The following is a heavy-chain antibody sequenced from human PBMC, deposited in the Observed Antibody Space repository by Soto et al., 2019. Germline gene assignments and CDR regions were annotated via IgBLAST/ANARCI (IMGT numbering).Heavy chain of an antibody. CDR2: ISTTGGHV. CDR1: GFLFRKYE. V-gene: IGHV3-48*03. J-gene: IGHJ4*02. D-gene: IGHD3-10*01. Sequence: EVRLVESGGDLVKSGGSLRLSCVGSGFLFRKYEMNWVRQAPGKGLEWLAHISTTGGHVSESDSVKGRFTISRDNTKNTLYLEMNSLRPADTGVYYCVNQPHGARPFESWGQGTLVTVSS. CDR3: VNQPHGARPFES.